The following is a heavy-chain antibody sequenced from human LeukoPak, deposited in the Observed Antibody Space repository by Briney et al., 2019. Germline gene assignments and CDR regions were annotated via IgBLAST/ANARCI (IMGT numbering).Heavy chain of an antibody. V-gene: IGHV4-4*07. CDR3: ARHPKVVPVLLLYYYYGMDV. D-gene: IGHD2-2*01. J-gene: IGHJ6*02. CDR2: IYTSGST. CDR1: GGSISTYY. Sequence: SETLSLTCTVSGGSISTYYWNWIRQPAGKGLEWIGRIYTSGSTNYNPSLKSRVTMSVDTSKNQFSLQLSSVTAADTAVYYCARHPKVVPVLLLYYYYGMDVWGQGTTVTVSS.